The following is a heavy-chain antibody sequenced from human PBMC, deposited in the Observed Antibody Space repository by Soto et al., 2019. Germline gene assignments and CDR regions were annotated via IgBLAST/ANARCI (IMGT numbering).Heavy chain of an antibody. Sequence: GSLRLSCAASGFTFSSYEMNWVRQAPGKGLEWVSYISSSGSTIYYADSVKGRFTISRDNAKNSLYLQMNSLRAEDTAVYYCARDRGYSSSLDYWGQGTLVTVSS. CDR2: ISSSGSTI. V-gene: IGHV3-48*03. D-gene: IGHD6-13*01. J-gene: IGHJ4*02. CDR1: GFTFSSYE. CDR3: ARDRGYSSSLDY.